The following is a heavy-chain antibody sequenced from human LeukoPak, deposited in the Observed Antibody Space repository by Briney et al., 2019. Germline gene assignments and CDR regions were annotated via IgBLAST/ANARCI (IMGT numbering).Heavy chain of an antibody. CDR3: ARAGSSWYFFDY. D-gene: IGHD6-13*01. CDR2: ISSSSSYI. V-gene: IGHV3-21*01. Sequence: PGGSLRLSCAASGFTFSSYSMNWVRQAPGKGLEWVSSISSSSSYIYYADSVKGRFIISRDNAKNSLYLQMNSLRAEDTAVYYCARAGSSWYFFDYWGQGTLVTVSS. CDR1: GFTFSSYS. J-gene: IGHJ4*02.